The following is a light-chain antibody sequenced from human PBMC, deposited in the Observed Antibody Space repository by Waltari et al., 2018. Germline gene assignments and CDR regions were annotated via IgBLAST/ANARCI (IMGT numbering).Light chain of an antibody. CDR2: DAS. J-gene: IGKJ1*01. CDR3: QQYNSYSPWT. Sequence: DIQMTQSPSSLSASIGDRVTITCRTSRSINSFLNWYQQKPGKAPKLLIFDASSLASGVPSRFSGSGSGTDFTLTISSLQPDDFATYYCQQYNSYSPWTFGPGTKVEIK. V-gene: IGKV1-5*01. CDR1: RSINSF.